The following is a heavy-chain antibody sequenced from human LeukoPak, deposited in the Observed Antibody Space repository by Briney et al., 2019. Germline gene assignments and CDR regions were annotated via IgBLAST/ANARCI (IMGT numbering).Heavy chain of an antibody. Sequence: GGSLRLSCAASGFTFSSYSMNWVRQAPGKGLQWVSAISGSGDDTYYADSVKDRFTISRDNSKNTLYLQMDSLRAEDTAVYYCAKDPHSEQWLVLNWLDPWGQGTLVTVPS. CDR1: GFTFSSYS. V-gene: IGHV3-23*01. D-gene: IGHD6-19*01. CDR2: ISGSGDDT. J-gene: IGHJ5*02. CDR3: AKDPHSEQWLVLNWLDP.